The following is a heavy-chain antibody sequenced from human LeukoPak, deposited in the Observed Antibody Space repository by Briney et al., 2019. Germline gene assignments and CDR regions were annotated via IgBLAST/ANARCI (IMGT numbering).Heavy chain of an antibody. CDR2: INHSGST. D-gene: IGHD3-10*01. CDR1: GGSFSGCY. J-gene: IGHJ5*02. CDR3: ARVGILWFGELFNWFDP. Sequence: KPSETLSLTCAVYGGSFSGCYWSWIRQPPGKGLEWIGEINHSGSTNYNPSLKSRVTISVDTSKNQFSLKLSSVTAADTAVYYCARVGILWFGELFNWFDPWGQGTLVTVSS. V-gene: IGHV4-34*01.